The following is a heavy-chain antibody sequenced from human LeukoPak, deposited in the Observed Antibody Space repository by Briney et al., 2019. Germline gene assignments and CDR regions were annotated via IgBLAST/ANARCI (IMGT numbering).Heavy chain of an antibody. V-gene: IGHV4-61*02. CDR2: IYTSGST. Sequence: SETLSLTCTVSGGSISSGSYYWSWIRQPAGKGLEWIGRIYTSGSTNYNPPLKSRVTMSVDTSKNQCSLKLSSVTAADTAVYYCARAPGTAYFDYWGQGTLVTVSS. J-gene: IGHJ4*02. CDR1: GGSISSGSYY. CDR3: ARAPGTAYFDY. D-gene: IGHD1-7*01.